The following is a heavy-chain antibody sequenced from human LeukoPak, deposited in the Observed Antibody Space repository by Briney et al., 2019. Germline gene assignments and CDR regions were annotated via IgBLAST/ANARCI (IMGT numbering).Heavy chain of an antibody. D-gene: IGHD2-2*01. CDR2: INHSGST. CDR1: GGSLSGYY. Sequence: PSETLSLTCAVYGGSLSGYYWSWIRQPPGKGLEWIGEINHSGSTNYNPSLKSRVTISVDTSKNQFSLKLSSVTAADTAVYYCGRAPNLYCSSTSCYSGYFDYWGQGTLVTVSS. J-gene: IGHJ4*02. CDR3: GRAPNLYCSSTSCYSGYFDY. V-gene: IGHV4-34*01.